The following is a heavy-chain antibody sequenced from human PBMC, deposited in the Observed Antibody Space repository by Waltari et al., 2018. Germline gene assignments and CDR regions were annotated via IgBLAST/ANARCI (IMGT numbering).Heavy chain of an antibody. CDR1: GGSFSGYY. J-gene: IGHJ4*02. Sequence: QVQLQQWGAGLLKPSETLSLPCAVYGGSFSGYYWSWIRQPPGKGLEWIGEINHSGSTNYSPPLKSRVTISVDTSKNQFSLKLSSVTAADTAVYYCARRPIINYYGSGRFDYWGQGTLVTVSS. CDR2: INHSGST. V-gene: IGHV4-34*01. CDR3: ARRPIINYYGSGRFDY. D-gene: IGHD3-10*01.